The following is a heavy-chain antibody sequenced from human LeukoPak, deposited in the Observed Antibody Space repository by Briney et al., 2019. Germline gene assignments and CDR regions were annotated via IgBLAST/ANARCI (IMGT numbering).Heavy chain of an antibody. D-gene: IGHD6-19*01. V-gene: IGHV1-46*01. CDR2: INPSGGST. Sequence: GASVKASCKASGYTFTSHYMHWVRQAPGQGLEWMGIINPSGGSTSYPQKFQGRVTMTRDTSTSTVYMELSSLRSEDTAVYFCARDEVAGTYYFDNWGQGTLVTVSS. J-gene: IGHJ4*02. CDR3: ARDEVAGTYYFDN. CDR1: GYTFTSHY.